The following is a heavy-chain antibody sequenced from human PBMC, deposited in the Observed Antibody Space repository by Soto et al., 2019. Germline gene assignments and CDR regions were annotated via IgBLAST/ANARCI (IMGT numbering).Heavy chain of an antibody. CDR3: ARRYCSSTTCPRNYYAMDV. V-gene: IGHV5-10-1*01. CDR2: IDPSDPYT. D-gene: IGHD2-2*01. Sequence: PGESLTTSCKGPGYIFTRYWIMWVLQMPGKGLEWRGRIDPSDPYTNYSPSFQGHVTMSTDKSMSTAYLQWSSLKASDTAMYYCARRYCSSTTCPRNYYAMDVWGQGTTVTVSS. CDR1: GYIFTRYW. J-gene: IGHJ6*01.